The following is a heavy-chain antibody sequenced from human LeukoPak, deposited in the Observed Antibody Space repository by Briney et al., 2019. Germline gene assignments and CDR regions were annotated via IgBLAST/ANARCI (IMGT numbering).Heavy chain of an antibody. J-gene: IGHJ4*02. CDR2: ISYDGNNK. D-gene: IGHD3-3*01. Sequence: GGSLRLSCAASGFTFSSYGIHWVRQAPGKGLEWVAVISYDGNNKYYADSVKGRFTTSRDNSKNTLYLQMNSLRADDTAVYYCAKDRDDFPDYWGQGTLVTVSS. V-gene: IGHV3-30*18. CDR3: AKDRDDFPDY. CDR1: GFTFSSYG.